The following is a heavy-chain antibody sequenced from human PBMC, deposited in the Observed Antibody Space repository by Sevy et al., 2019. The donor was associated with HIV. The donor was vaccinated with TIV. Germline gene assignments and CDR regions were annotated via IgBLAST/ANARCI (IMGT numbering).Heavy chain of an antibody. CDR3: ARGKHISDYYGSFDY. CDR1: GFTLSSNF. CDR2: IYLGGTT. J-gene: IGHJ4*02. D-gene: IGHD3-16*01. V-gene: IGHV3-53*01. Sequence: GGSLRLSCAASGFTLSSNFMSWVRQAPGKGLEWVSVIYLGGTTYYADSVKGRFTISRDNSKNTLYLQMSSLRAEDTAVYYCARGKHISDYYGSFDYWGQGTLVTVSS.